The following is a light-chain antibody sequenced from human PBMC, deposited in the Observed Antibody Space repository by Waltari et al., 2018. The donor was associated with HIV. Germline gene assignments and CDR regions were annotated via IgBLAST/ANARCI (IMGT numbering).Light chain of an antibody. J-gene: IGLJ2*01. Sequence: SYELTQAPSVSVSPGQTAKITCSGDALSKHYVYWYQQKPGQAPLMMIFKDSERPSEFPARFSASSSGSTSILTISGVQAEDEADYYCQSGHNSDSIFGGVTKLTVL. V-gene: IGLV3-25*03. CDR1: ALSKHY. CDR3: QSGHNSDSI. CDR2: KDS.